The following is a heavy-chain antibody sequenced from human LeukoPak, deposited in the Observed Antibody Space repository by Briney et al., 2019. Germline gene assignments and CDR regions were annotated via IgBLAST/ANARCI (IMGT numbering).Heavy chain of an antibody. D-gene: IGHD2-2*01. Sequence: PSETLSLTCTVSGGSISSYYWSWIRQPAGKGLEWIGRIYTSGSTNYNPSLKSRVTMSVDTSKNQFSLKLSYVTAADTAVYYCARDLWDCSSTSCYYSWFDPWGQGTLVTVSS. J-gene: IGHJ5*02. CDR3: ARDLWDCSSTSCYYSWFDP. CDR1: GGSISSYY. V-gene: IGHV4-4*07. CDR2: IYTSGST.